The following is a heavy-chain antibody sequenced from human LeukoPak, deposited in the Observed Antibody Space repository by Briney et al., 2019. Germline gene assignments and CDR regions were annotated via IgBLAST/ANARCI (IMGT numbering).Heavy chain of an antibody. J-gene: IGHJ4*02. Sequence: GGSLRLSCAASGFPFSTYAMSWVRQAPGKGLEWVSSIRGSDGSTYYADSVKGRFAISGDTSKNTLFLQMNSLRAEDTAVYYCAKDVYGDYGGLDYWGQGTLVTVSS. CDR2: IRGSDGST. V-gene: IGHV3-23*01. CDR1: GFPFSTYA. CDR3: AKDVYGDYGGLDY. D-gene: IGHD4-17*01.